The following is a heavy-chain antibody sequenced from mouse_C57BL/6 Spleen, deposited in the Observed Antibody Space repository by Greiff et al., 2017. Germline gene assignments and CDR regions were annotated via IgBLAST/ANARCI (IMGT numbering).Heavy chain of an antibody. D-gene: IGHD2-1*01. CDR1: GYAFTNYL. CDR3: ARERIYYGNYVDY. V-gene: IGHV1-54*01. J-gene: IGHJ2*01. Sequence: VQLQQSGAELVRPGTSVKVSCKASGYAFTNYLIEWVKQRPGQGLEWIGVINPGSGGTNYNEKFKGKATLTADKSSSTAYMQLSSLTSEDSAVYFCARERIYYGNYVDYWGQGTTLTVSS. CDR2: INPGSGGT.